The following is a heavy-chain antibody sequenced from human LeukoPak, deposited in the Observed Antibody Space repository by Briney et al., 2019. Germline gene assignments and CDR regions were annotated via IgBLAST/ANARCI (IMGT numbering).Heavy chain of an antibody. CDR2: ISSIGTT. Sequence: PGGSLRPSCVASGFAVTGYYMTWVRQAQRKGLEWVSFISSIGTTYYDDSVKGRLAISSDNSKDAVYLRRNRRSTEDTGFYYCAGFGGYSFWGRGSLVTVSS. J-gene: IGHJ4*02. CDR3: AGFGGYSF. D-gene: IGHD4-23*01. V-gene: IGHV3-66*01. CDR1: GFAVTGYY.